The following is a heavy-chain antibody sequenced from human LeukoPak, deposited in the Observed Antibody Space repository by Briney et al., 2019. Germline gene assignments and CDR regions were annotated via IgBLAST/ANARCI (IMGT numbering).Heavy chain of an antibody. CDR1: GGSISSSSYY. V-gene: IGHV4-39*01. J-gene: IGHJ4*02. Sequence: SETLSLTCTVSGGSISSSSYYWGWIRQPPGKGLEWIGSIYYSGSTYYNPSLKSRVTMSVDTSKNQFSLKLSSVTAADTAVYYCARLTMGHYFDYWGQGTLVTVSS. CDR3: ARLTMGHYFDY. D-gene: IGHD3-3*01. CDR2: IYYSGST.